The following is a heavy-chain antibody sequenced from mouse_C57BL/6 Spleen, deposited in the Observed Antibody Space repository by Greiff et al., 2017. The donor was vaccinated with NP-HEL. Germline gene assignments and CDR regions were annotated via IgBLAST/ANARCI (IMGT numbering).Heavy chain of an antibody. V-gene: IGHV1-52*01. Sequence: QVQLQQPGAELVRPGSSVKLSCKASGYTFTSYWMHWVKQRPIQGLEWIGNIDPSDSGTHYNQKFKDKATLTVDKSSSTAYMQLSSLTSEDAAVYYCARNGSPYWYFDVWGTGTTVTVSS. CDR2: IDPSDSGT. CDR1: GYTFTSYW. CDR3: ARNGSPYWYFDV. D-gene: IGHD1-1*01. J-gene: IGHJ1*03.